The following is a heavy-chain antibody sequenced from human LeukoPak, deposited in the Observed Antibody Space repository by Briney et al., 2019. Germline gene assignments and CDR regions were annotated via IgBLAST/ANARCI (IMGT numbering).Heavy chain of an antibody. Sequence: ASVNVSCKASGYTFTVYYMHWVRQAPGQGLEWMGWINPNSGGTNYAQKFQGRVTMTRDTSISTAYMELSRLRSDDTAVYYCASIYCSGGSCYPSWDYYYYGMDVWGQGTTVTVSS. J-gene: IGHJ6*02. CDR2: INPNSGGT. V-gene: IGHV1-2*02. D-gene: IGHD2-15*01. CDR3: ASIYCSGGSCYPSWDYYYYGMDV. CDR1: GYTFTVYY.